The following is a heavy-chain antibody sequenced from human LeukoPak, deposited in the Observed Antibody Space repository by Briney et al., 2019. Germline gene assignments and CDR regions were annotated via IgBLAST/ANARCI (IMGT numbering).Heavy chain of an antibody. J-gene: IGHJ4*02. D-gene: IGHD1-26*01. CDR3: ALSGSYAPFDY. V-gene: IGHV1-18*04. Sequence: ASVKVSCKTSGYTFSGYYMNWVRQAPGQGLEWMGWISAYNGNTNYAQKLQGRVTMTTDTSTSTAYMELRSLRSDDTAVYYCALSGSYAPFDYWGQGTLVTVSS. CDR1: GYTFSGYY. CDR2: ISAYNGNT.